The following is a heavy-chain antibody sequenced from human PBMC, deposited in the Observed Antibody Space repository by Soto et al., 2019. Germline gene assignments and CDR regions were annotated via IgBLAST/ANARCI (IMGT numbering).Heavy chain of an antibody. D-gene: IGHD5-12*01. V-gene: IGHV4-61*01. Sequence: QVQLQESGPGLVKPSETLSLTCTVSGGSVSSGSYYWSWIRQPPGKGLEWIGYIYYSGSTNYNPSLKSRVTISVDTSKNQFSLKLSSVTAADTAVYYCARPGTYGGYDYWGQGTLVTVSS. CDR3: ARPGTYGGYDY. CDR2: IYYSGST. CDR1: GGSVSSGSYY. J-gene: IGHJ4*02.